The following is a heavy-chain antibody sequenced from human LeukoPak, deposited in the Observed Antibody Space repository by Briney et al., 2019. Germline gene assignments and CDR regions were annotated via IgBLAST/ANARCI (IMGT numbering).Heavy chain of an antibody. CDR1: GGSFSGYY. Sequence: SETLSLTCAVYGGSFSGYYWSWIRQPPGKGLEWMGEINHSGSTDYNPSLKSRVTISVDTSKNQFSLKLSSVTAADTAVYYCARTLVYCSSTSCPIDYWGQGTLVTVSS. CDR3: ARTLVYCSSTSCPIDY. J-gene: IGHJ4*02. V-gene: IGHV4-34*01. D-gene: IGHD2-2*01. CDR2: INHSGST.